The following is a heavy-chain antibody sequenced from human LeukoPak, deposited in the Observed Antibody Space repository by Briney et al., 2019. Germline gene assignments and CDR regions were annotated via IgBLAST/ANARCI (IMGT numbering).Heavy chain of an antibody. CDR3: ARASHSSSWLRGSYYYYMDV. CDR1: GFTFSSYW. J-gene: IGHJ6*03. Sequence: PGGSLRLSCAASGFTFSSYWMHWVRQAPGKGLVWVSRINSDGSSTSYADSVKGRFTISRDNAKNTLYLQMNSLRAEDTAVYYCARASHSSSWLRGSYYYYMDVWGKGTTVTVSS. V-gene: IGHV3-74*01. CDR2: INSDGSST. D-gene: IGHD6-13*01.